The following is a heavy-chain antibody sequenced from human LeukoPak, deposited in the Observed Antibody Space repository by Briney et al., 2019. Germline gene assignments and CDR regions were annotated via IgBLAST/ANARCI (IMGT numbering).Heavy chain of an antibody. CDR2: IKQDGSEK. V-gene: IGHV3-7*01. CDR1: GFTFSNAW. D-gene: IGHD3-10*01. CDR3: ARDNALPWFGEFAYYYYMDV. Sequence: GGSLRLSCAASGFTFSNAWMSWVRLAPGKGLEWVANIKQDGSEKYYVDSVKGRFTISRDNAKNSLYLQMNSLRAEDTAVYYCARDNALPWFGEFAYYYYMDVWGKGTTVTISS. J-gene: IGHJ6*03.